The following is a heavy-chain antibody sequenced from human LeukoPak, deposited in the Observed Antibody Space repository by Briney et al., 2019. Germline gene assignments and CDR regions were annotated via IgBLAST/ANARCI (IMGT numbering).Heavy chain of an antibody. Sequence: ASVKVSCKASGGTFSSYAISWLRQAPGQGLEWMGGIIPIFGTANYAQKFQGRVTITTDESTSTAYMELSSLRSEDTAVYYCATINWNYSIGFEYWGQGTLVTVSS. CDR3: ATINWNYSIGFEY. D-gene: IGHD1-7*01. J-gene: IGHJ4*02. V-gene: IGHV1-69*05. CDR1: GGTFSSYA. CDR2: IIPIFGTA.